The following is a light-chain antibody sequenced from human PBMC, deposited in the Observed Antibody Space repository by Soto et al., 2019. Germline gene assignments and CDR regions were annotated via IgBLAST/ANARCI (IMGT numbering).Light chain of an antibody. CDR3: SSFTSSNTWV. Sequence: QSALTQPPSVSGSPGQSVTISCTGTSSDVGSYNRVSWYQQPPGTAPKLMIYEVSNRPSGVPDRVFGSKSGNTASLTISGLQAEDEADYYCSSFTSSNTWVFGGGTKLTVL. CDR2: EVS. J-gene: IGLJ3*02. CDR1: SSDVGSYNR. V-gene: IGLV2-18*02.